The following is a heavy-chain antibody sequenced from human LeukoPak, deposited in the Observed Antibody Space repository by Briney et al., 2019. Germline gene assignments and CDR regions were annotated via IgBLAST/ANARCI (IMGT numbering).Heavy chain of an antibody. J-gene: IGHJ6*02. CDR2: ISPTGYT. Sequence: SETLSPTCTVSGASIGSYYWSWIRQPPGKELEWIGYISPTGYTLHTPSLKSRVTISRDTSENRFSLILNSVTVADTAVYYCTRHDVVPVIGHGMAVWGQGTTVTVSS. CDR3: TRHDVVPVIGHGMAV. V-gene: IGHV4-59*08. CDR1: GASIGSYY. D-gene: IGHD2-2*01.